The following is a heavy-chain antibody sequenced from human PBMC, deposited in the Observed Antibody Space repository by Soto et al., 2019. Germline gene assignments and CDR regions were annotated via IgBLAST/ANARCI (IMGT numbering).Heavy chain of an antibody. Sequence: WWSLRLCCSASVFTFSSYGMHWGRQAPGKGLEWVAVISYDGSNKYYADSVKGRFTISRDNSKNTLYLQMNSLRAEDTAVYYCAKDRTYYDFWSGYYKAPGYYGMDVWGQGTTVTVSS. V-gene: IGHV3-30*18. D-gene: IGHD3-3*01. CDR3: AKDRTYYDFWSGYYKAPGYYGMDV. J-gene: IGHJ6*02. CDR1: VFTFSSYG. CDR2: ISYDGSNK.